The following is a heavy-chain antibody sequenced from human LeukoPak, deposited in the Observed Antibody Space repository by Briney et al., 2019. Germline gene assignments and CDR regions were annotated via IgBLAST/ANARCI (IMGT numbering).Heavy chain of an antibody. Sequence: SETLSLTCTVSGGSISSSSYYRGWIRQPPGKGLEWIGSIYYSGSTYYNPSLKSRVTISVGTSKNQFSLKLSSVTAADTAVYYCATQRGYSPRSDYWGQGTLVTVSS. CDR2: IYYSGST. V-gene: IGHV4-39*07. J-gene: IGHJ4*02. CDR3: ATQRGYSPRSDY. CDR1: GGSISSSSYY. D-gene: IGHD5-18*01.